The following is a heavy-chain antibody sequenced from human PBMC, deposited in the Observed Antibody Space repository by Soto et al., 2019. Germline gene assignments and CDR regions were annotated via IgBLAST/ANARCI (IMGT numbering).Heavy chain of an antibody. D-gene: IGHD6-19*01. V-gene: IGHV4-31*03. CDR2: VYYSGST. CDR1: GGSISSGGYY. CDR3: ARDLGAGAGTWAIVDP. J-gene: IGHJ5*02. Sequence: PSETLSLTCTVSGGSISSGGYYWSWIRQHPGKGLEWIGCVYYSGSTYYTPSLKSRVTISVDTSKNQFFLKLSSGTAADTAVDYGARDLGAGAGTWAIVDPWGQGTLVTVSS.